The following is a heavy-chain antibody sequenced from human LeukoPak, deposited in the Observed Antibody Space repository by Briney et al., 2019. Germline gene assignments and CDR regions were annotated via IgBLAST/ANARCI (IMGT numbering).Heavy chain of an antibody. J-gene: IGHJ4*02. CDR2: IRYDGSNK. Sequence: GGSLRLSCAASGFTFSIYGLHWVREAPGKGLEWMLFIRYDGSNKYYADSVRGRFTISRDNSKNTLYLEVNSQTGEHSRVFLWAKDDAWLRFGEWSQGTLVTVSA. CDR1: GFTFSIYG. V-gene: IGHV3-30*02. CDR3: AKDDAWLRFGE. D-gene: IGHD3-10*01.